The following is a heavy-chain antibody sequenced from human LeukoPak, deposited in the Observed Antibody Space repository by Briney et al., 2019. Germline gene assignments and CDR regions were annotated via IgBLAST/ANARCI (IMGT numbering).Heavy chain of an antibody. D-gene: IGHD4-17*01. CDR1: GFTVSNSY. V-gene: IGHV3-53*01. CDR2: IYVGGST. CDR3: TRAALNDYAAN. J-gene: IGHJ4*02. Sequence: GGSLRLSCAASGFTVSNSYMSWVRQAPGKGLEWVSMIYVGGSTFYAGSVKGRFTISRDNSKNTLYLQMDSLRAEDTAIYYCTRAALNDYAANWGQGSVVTVSS.